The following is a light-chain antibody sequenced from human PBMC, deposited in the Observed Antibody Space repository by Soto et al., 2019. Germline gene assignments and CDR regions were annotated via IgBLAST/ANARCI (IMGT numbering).Light chain of an antibody. CDR3: ATWDDNLNGWV. CDR2: SDS. J-gene: IGLJ3*02. Sequence: QSVLTQPPSASGPPGQRVTISCSGASSNIGSNTVNWYQHLPGTAPKLLVHSDSQRPSGLPDRFSGSKSGTSASLAISGLQSEDEADYYCATWDDNLNGWVFGGGTKLTVL. V-gene: IGLV1-44*01. CDR1: SSNIGSNT.